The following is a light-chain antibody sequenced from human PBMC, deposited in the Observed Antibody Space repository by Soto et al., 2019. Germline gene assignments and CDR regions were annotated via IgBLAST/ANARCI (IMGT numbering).Light chain of an antibody. CDR2: EVN. Sequence: QSPLTQPPSASGSPGQSVAISCTGTSRDVGGYNYVSWYQQHPGKAPKLMIYEVNKRPSGVPDRFSGSKSGNTASLIFSGLQAEEEADYYCSSYAGSSNVFGTGTK. J-gene: IGLJ1*01. CDR1: SRDVGGYNY. V-gene: IGLV2-8*01. CDR3: SSYAGSSNV.